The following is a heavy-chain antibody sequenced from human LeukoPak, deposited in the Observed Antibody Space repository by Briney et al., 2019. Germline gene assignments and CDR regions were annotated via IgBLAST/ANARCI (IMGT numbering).Heavy chain of an antibody. D-gene: IGHD3-16*01. CDR2: ISSSSSYI. Sequence: GGSLRLSCAASGFTFSSYSMNWVRQAPGKGLEWVSSISSSSSYIYYADSVKGRFTISRDNAKNSLYLQMNSLRAEDTAVYYCARDRGYSDEGCFDYWGQGTLVTVSS. CDR3: ARDRGYSDEGCFDY. V-gene: IGHV3-21*01. J-gene: IGHJ4*02. CDR1: GFTFSSYS.